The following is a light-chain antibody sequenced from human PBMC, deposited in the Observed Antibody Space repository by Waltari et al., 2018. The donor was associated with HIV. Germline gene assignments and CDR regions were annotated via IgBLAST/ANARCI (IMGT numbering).Light chain of an antibody. J-gene: IGLJ3*02. CDR2: EVS. Sequence: QSALTQPRSVSGSPGQSVTISCTGTSTDVGGYNYVPWYQQHPGKVPKLFIYEVSKRPSGVPDRFSGSKSGNTASLTISGLQAEDEADYYCCSYAGSYTWVFGGGTKLTVL. CDR3: CSYAGSYTWV. V-gene: IGLV2-11*01. CDR1: STDVGGYNY.